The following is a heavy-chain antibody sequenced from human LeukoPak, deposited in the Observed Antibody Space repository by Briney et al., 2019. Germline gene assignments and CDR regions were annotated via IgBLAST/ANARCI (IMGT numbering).Heavy chain of an antibody. CDR3: ARFSGSYRAFDI. J-gene: IGHJ3*02. V-gene: IGHV4-59*01. D-gene: IGHD1-26*01. CDR1: GGSISSYY. Sequence: SETLSLTCTVSGGSISSYYWSWIRQPPGKGLEWIGYIYYSGSSNYNPSLKSRVTISVDTSKNQFSLKLSSVTAADTAVYYCARFSGSYRAFDIWGQGTMVTVSS. CDR2: IYYSGSS.